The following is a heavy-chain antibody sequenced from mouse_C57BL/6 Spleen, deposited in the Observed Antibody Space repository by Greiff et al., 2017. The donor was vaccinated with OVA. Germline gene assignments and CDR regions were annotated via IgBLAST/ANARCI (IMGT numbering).Heavy chain of an antibody. V-gene: IGHV5-15*01. J-gene: IGHJ3*01. CDR1: GFTFSDYG. CDR2: ISNLAYSI. D-gene: IGHD2-14*01. Sequence: EVQLVESGGGLVQPGGSLKLSCAASGFTFSDYGMAWVRQAPRKGPEWVAFISNLAYSIYYADTVTGRFTISRENAKNTLYLEMSSLRSEDTAMYYCARGGTSGFAYWGQGTLVTVSA. CDR3: ARGGTSGFAY.